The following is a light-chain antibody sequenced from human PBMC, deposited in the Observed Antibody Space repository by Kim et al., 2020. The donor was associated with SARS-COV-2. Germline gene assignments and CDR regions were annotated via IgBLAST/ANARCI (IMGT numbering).Light chain of an antibody. CDR1: QDIANS. CDR3: QKYNSAPWT. V-gene: IGKV1-27*01. J-gene: IGKJ1*01. Sequence: ASIGDRATITCRASQDIANSLAWYQQKPGKVPQVLIYAASTLQSGVPSRFSGSGSGTEFTLTIGSLQTEDVATYYCQKYNSAPWTFGPGTKVEIK. CDR2: AAS.